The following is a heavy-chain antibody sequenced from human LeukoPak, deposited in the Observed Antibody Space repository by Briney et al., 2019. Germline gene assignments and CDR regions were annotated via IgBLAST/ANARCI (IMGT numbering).Heavy chain of an antibody. CDR3: ARGRIAARPNVDY. V-gene: IGHV4-34*01. Sequence: SETLSLTCAVYGGSFSGYYWSWIRQPPGKGLEWIGEINHSGSTNYNPSLKSRVTISVDTSKNQFSLKLGSVTAADTAVYYCARGRIAARPNVDYWGQGTLVTVSS. CDR2: INHSGST. D-gene: IGHD6-6*01. CDR1: GGSFSGYY. J-gene: IGHJ4*02.